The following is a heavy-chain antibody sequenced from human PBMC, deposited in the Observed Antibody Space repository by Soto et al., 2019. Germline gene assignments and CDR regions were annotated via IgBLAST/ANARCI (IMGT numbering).Heavy chain of an antibody. V-gene: IGHV3-23*01. CDR3: VAGYSYGG. Sequence: EVQLLESGGGLIQPGGSLRLSCAASGFTISSYGMSWVRQAPGKGLEWVSAISADGSNTYYADSVRGRFTVSRDNSKYALYLQMSSLRAEDTAVYYCVAGYSYGGGARGTLVTVSS. CDR1: GFTISSYG. D-gene: IGHD5-12*01. J-gene: IGHJ4*02. CDR2: ISADGSNT.